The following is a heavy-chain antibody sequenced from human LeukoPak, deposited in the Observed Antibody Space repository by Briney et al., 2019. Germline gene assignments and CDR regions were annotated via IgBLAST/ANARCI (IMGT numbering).Heavy chain of an antibody. D-gene: IGHD1-7*01. Sequence: SETLSLTCAVYGESFSGYHWSWIRQPPGKGLEWIGEINHSGSTNYNPSLKSRVTISVDTSKNQFSLKLSSVTDADTAVYYCLRSRITGTAPYGYWGQGTLVTVSS. CDR1: GESFSGYH. CDR3: LRSRITGTAPYGY. V-gene: IGHV4-34*01. J-gene: IGHJ4*02. CDR2: INHSGST.